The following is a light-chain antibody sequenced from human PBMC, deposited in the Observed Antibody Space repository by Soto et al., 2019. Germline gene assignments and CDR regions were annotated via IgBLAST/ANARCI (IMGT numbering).Light chain of an antibody. Sequence: DIQMTQSPGARSASVGERVNITCRASQTVSSYLNWYQQKPGTVPKLLIYATSNLQSGGPSRFSGRGFGTDFTLTISSLQPEDFATYYCQQSFTTPSFGQGTRLEIK. CDR2: ATS. CDR3: QQSFTTPS. V-gene: IGKV1-39*01. J-gene: IGKJ5*01. CDR1: QTVSSY.